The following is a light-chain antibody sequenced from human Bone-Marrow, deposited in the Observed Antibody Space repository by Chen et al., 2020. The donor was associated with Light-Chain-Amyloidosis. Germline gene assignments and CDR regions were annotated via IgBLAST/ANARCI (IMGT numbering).Light chain of an antibody. CDR3: QQYGTSPLT. CDR1: QTISSNY. V-gene: IGKV3-20*01. Sequence: EIVLTQSPGTLSLSPGEGANHSCRASQTISSNYLTWYQQKFGQAPRLLIYGSSSRATGIPDRFPGSGSGTDFTLTINRLEPEDFAMYYCQQYGTSPLTFGGGTKVEIK. CDR2: GSS. J-gene: IGKJ4*01.